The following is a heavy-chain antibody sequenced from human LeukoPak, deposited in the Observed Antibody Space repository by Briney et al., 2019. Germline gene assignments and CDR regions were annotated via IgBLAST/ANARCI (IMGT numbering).Heavy chain of an antibody. Sequence: ASVKVSCKASGYTFTSYAMHWVRQAPGQRLEWMGWINAGNGNTKYSQKFQGRVTTTRDTSASTAYMELSSLRSEDTAVYYCARGAANFWNGYYDYWGQGTLVTVSS. D-gene: IGHD3-3*01. V-gene: IGHV1-3*01. J-gene: IGHJ4*02. CDR2: INAGNGNT. CDR3: ARGAANFWNGYYDY. CDR1: GYTFTSYA.